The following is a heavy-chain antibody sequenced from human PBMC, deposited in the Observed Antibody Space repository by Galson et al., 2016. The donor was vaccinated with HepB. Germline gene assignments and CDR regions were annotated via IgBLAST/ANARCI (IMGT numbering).Heavy chain of an antibody. Sequence: QSGAEVNKPGESLKISCKASGYSFTSNWIAWVRQVPGKGLEWMGIIYPGDSDTRYSQSFQGQVTISAAKSISTAYRQWSSLKASDTAMYYCARKRPGRGPSWFDPWGQGTLVVVSS. J-gene: IGHJ5*02. CDR3: ARKRPGRGPSWFDP. CDR1: GYSFTSNW. CDR2: IYPGDSDT. V-gene: IGHV5-51*01.